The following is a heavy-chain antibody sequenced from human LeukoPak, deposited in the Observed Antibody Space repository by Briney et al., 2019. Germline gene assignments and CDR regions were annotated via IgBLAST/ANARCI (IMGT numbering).Heavy chain of an antibody. CDR2: MNPISGNT. V-gene: IGHV1-8*03. CDR1: GYTFTSYD. Sequence: ASVKVSCKASGYTFTSYDINWVRQATGQGLEWMGWMNPISGNTGYAQKFQGRVTITRNTSISTAYMELSSLRSEDTAVYYCARSPSGSYDYWGQGTLVTVSS. J-gene: IGHJ4*02. CDR3: ARSPSGSYDY. D-gene: IGHD1-26*01.